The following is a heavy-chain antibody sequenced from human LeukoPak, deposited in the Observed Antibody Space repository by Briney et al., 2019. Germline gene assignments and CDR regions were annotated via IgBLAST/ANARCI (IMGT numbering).Heavy chain of an antibody. D-gene: IGHD5-12*01. CDR2: ISGSGGST. V-gene: IGHV3-23*01. J-gene: IGHJ4*02. Sequence: GGSLRLSCAASGFTFSNYAMSWVRQAPGKGLEWVSAISGSGGSTYYADSVKGRFTLSRDNSKNTLYLQMNSLRAEDTAVYYCARDPGYGDYWGQGTLVTVSS. CDR1: GFTFSNYA. CDR3: ARDPGYGDY.